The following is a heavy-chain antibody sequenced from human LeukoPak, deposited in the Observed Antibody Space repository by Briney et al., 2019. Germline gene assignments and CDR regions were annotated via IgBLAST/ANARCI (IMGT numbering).Heavy chain of an antibody. Sequence: GGSLRLSCAASGFTFSSYSMNWVRQAPGKGLEWVSSISSSSSYIYYADSVKGRFTISRDNAKNSLYLQVNSLRAEDTAVYYCARGKYSSSWDPSSDYWGQGTLVTVSS. D-gene: IGHD6-13*01. V-gene: IGHV3-21*01. J-gene: IGHJ4*02. CDR3: ARGKYSSSWDPSSDY. CDR1: GFTFSSYS. CDR2: ISSSSSYI.